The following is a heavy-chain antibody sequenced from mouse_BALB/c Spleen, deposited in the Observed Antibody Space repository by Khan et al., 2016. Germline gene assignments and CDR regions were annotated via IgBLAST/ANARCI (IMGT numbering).Heavy chain of an antibody. CDR2: ISYSGST. D-gene: IGHD2-13*01. CDR1: GYSITSDYA. J-gene: IGHJ4*01. V-gene: IGHV3-2*02. Sequence: EVQLQESGPGLVKPSQSLSLTCTVTGYSITSDYAWNWIRQFPGNKLEWMGYISYSGSTSYNPSLKSRISITRDTSKNQFFLQLNSVTTEDTATYDCARSDYPYAMDYWGQGTSVTVSS. CDR3: ARSDYPYAMDY.